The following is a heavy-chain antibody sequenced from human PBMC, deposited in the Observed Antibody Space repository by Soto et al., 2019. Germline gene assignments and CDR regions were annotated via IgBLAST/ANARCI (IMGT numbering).Heavy chain of an antibody. CDR1: GFTFSSYS. J-gene: IGHJ4*02. V-gene: IGHV3-48*02. CDR3: ARGVYSYGYPFGY. CDR2: ISSSSSTI. D-gene: IGHD5-18*01. Sequence: EVQLVESGGGLVQPGGSLRLSCAASGFTFSSYSMNWVRQAPGKGLEWGSYISSSSSTIYYADSVKGRFTISRDNAKNSLYLQVSSLRDVDTAVYYCARGVYSYGYPFGYWGQGTLVTVSS.